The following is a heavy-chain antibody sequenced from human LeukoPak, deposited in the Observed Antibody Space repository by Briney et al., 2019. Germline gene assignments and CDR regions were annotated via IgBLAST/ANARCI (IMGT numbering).Heavy chain of an antibody. V-gene: IGHV3-30*18. CDR3: AKDPSRGDLTYRYYYGLDV. J-gene: IGHJ6*02. D-gene: IGHD4-17*01. CDR2: ISYDGTNK. CDR1: GFTFSNYG. Sequence: PGRSLRLSCAASGFTFSNYGMHWVRQAPGKGLEWVAVISYDGTNKYFADSVKGRFTISRDSSKNTLYLQMNSLRAEDTAVYYCAKDPSRGDLTYRYYYGLDVWGQGTTVTVSS.